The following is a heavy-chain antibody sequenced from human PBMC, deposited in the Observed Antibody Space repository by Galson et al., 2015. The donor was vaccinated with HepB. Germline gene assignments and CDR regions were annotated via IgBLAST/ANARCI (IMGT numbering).Heavy chain of an antibody. J-gene: IGHJ5*01. V-gene: IGHV1-69*01. CDR3: SLAPTGDAYNWFES. Sequence: SCKASGGSFSSYAISWVRQAPRQGLQWMGGIIPMFGKANYAQKFQGRVTITADEFTTTVYMELSSLRSEDTAVYYCSLAPTGDAYNWFESWGQGTLVTVSS. CDR1: GGSFSSYA. CDR2: IIPMFGKA. D-gene: IGHD7-27*01.